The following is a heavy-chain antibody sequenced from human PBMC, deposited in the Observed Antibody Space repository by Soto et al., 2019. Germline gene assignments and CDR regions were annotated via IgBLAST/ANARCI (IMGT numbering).Heavy chain of an antibody. Sequence: GGSLRLSCAASGFTFSSYGMHWVRQAPGKGLEWVAVISYDGSNKYYADSVKGRFTISRDNSKNTLYLQMNSLRAEDTAVYYCVKVGQSITIFGVVIKHGNYMDVWGKGTTVTVSS. CDR2: ISYDGSNK. V-gene: IGHV3-30*18. CDR3: VKVGQSITIFGVVIKHGNYMDV. D-gene: IGHD3-3*01. CDR1: GFTFSSYG. J-gene: IGHJ6*03.